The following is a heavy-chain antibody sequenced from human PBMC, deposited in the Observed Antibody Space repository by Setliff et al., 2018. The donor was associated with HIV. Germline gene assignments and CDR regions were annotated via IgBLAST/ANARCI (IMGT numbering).Heavy chain of an antibody. CDR1: GGTFSNYA. CDR2: IIPIFGTA. CDR3: AGGPGTTSIDY. V-gene: IGHV1-69*13. D-gene: IGHD1-26*01. Sequence: GASVKVSCKASGGTFSNYAISWVRQAPGQGLEWMGGIIPIFGTANYAQKFQGRVTITADESTSTAYMELISVTAADTAVYYCAGGPGTTSIDYWAQGTLVTVSS. J-gene: IGHJ4*02.